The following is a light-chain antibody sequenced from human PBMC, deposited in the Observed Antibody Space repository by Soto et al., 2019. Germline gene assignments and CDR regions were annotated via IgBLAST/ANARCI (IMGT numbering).Light chain of an antibody. CDR3: QQYNNWPPGT. CDR2: GAS. Sequence: EIVMTQSPATLSVSPGERATLSCRASQSVRSNVAWYQQKPGQAPRLLIYGASTRATGIPARFSGSGSGTEFTLTISSLQSEDFAVYYCQQYNNWPPGTFGQGTKVDIK. J-gene: IGKJ1*01. CDR1: QSVRSN. V-gene: IGKV3-15*01.